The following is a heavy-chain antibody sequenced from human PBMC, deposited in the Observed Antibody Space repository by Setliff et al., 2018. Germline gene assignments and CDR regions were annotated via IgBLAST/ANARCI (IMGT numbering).Heavy chain of an antibody. J-gene: IGHJ3*02. CDR3: PRDGDCSSTRCYGVDAFDI. Sequence: GGSLRLSCAASGFTFSSYEMNWVRQAPGKGLEGVSYISGSGSTMYYADSVKGRFTISRDNAKNSLYLQMHRLRAEDTAVYYCPRDGDCSSTRCYGVDAFDIWGQGTMVTVSS. D-gene: IGHD2-2*01. CDR1: GFTFSSYE. V-gene: IGHV3-48*03. CDR2: ISGSGSTM.